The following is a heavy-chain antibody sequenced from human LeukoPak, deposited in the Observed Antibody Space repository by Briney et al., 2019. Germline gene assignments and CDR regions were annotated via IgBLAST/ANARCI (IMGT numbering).Heavy chain of an antibody. CDR3: ARGPHLHYDSSGYSSYFDY. J-gene: IGHJ4*02. CDR1: GGSFNNYF. Sequence: SETLSLTCAVYGGSFNNYFWTWIRQPPGKGLEWIGEIIHSGSTNYNPSLKSRVTISVDTSKNQFSLKLSSVTAADTAVYYCARGPHLHYDSSGYSSYFDYWGQGTLVAVSS. CDR2: IIHSGST. D-gene: IGHD3-22*01. V-gene: IGHV4-34*01.